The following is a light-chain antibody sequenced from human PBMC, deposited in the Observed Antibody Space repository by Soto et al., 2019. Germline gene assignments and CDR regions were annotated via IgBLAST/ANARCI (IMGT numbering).Light chain of an antibody. CDR2: AAS. J-gene: IGKJ2*01. V-gene: IGKV1-8*01. CDR1: QGISSY. CDR3: QQYYSYPHT. Sequence: AIRMTQSPSSLSASTGDRVTITCRASQGISSYLAWYQQKPGKAPKLLIYAASTLQSGVPSRFSGSGSGTDFTLTISCLQSEDFATSYCQQYYSYPHTFGQGTKLEIK.